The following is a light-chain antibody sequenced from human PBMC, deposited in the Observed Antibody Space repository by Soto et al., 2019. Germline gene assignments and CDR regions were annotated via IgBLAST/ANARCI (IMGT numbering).Light chain of an antibody. CDR2: EVS. Sequence: QSALTQPASVSGSPGQSITISCTGTSSDVGDYKYVSWYQQHPGKAPKLVISEVSNRPSGISNRFSGSKFGNTASLTISGLQAEDEADYYCSSYTTIFTYVFGTGTKVTVL. CDR1: SSDVGDYKY. J-gene: IGLJ1*01. CDR3: SSYTTIFTYV. V-gene: IGLV2-14*01.